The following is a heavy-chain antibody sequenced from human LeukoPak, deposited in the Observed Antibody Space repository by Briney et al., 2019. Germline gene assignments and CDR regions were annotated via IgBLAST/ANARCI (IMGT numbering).Heavy chain of an antibody. D-gene: IGHD3-16*01. CDR3: ASGALGGYDY. CDR2: ISSSGSTI. J-gene: IGHJ4*02. V-gene: IGHV3-48*03. CDR1: GFTFSSYE. Sequence: PGGSLRLSCAASGFTFSSYEMNWVRQAPGKGLEWVSYISSSGSTIYYADSVKGRLTISRDNAKNSLYLQMNSLRAEDTAVYYCASGALGGYDYWGQGTLVTVSS.